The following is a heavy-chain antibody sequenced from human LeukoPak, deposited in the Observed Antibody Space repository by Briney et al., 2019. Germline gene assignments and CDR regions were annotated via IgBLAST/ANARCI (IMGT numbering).Heavy chain of an antibody. V-gene: IGHV1-2*02. Sequence: ASVKVSCKASGYTFTGYYMHWVRQAPGQGLEWMGWINPNSGGTNYAQKFQGRVTMTRDTSISTAYMELSRLRSDDTAVYYCARVGLRYCSGGSCFTIDYWGQGTLVTVSS. CDR3: ARVGLRYCSGGSCFTIDY. CDR1: GYTFTGYY. J-gene: IGHJ4*02. D-gene: IGHD2-15*01. CDR2: INPNSGGT.